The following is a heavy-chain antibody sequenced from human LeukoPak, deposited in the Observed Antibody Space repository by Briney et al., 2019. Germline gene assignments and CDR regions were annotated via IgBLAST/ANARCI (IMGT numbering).Heavy chain of an antibody. CDR3: ARDFGSSWYYFDY. CDR2: INPNSGGT. D-gene: IGHD6-13*01. J-gene: IGHJ4*02. Sequence: ASVKVSCKASGYTFTGYYMHWVRQAPGQGLEWMGWINPNSGGTNYAQKFQGRVTMTRDTSISTAYMEPSRLRSDDTAVYYCARDFGSSWYYFDYWGQGTLVTVSS. CDR1: GYTFTGYY. V-gene: IGHV1-2*02.